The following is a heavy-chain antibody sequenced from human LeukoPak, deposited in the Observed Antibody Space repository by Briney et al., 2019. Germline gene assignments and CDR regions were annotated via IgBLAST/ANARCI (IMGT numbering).Heavy chain of an antibody. Sequence: SETLSLSCSVSGGSITSHFWSWIRQPPGKGLEWIGYIHYSGSTNYNPSLKSRVTISPDTSKNQLFLKLNSVTAADTAVYYCARLVWLGESPGSWFDSWGQGTLVTVSS. CDR2: IHYSGST. D-gene: IGHD3-10*01. J-gene: IGHJ5*01. CDR3: ARLVWLGESPGSWFDS. V-gene: IGHV4-59*11. CDR1: GGSITSHF.